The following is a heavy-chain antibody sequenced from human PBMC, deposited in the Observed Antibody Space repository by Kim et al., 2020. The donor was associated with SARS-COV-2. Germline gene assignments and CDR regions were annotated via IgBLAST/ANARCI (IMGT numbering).Heavy chain of an antibody. CDR2: IYYSGTS. D-gene: IGHD2-2*02. CDR1: GGSIDRSSYY. J-gene: IGHJ4*02. CDR3: ARHEWSCSSTSCYRGGADS. Sequence: SETLSLTCTVSGGSIDRSSYYWSWIRQPPGKGLEWVGSIYYSGTSYYKSSLKSRVTISVDTSKNQFSLKLSSVTAADTAVYYCARHEWSCSSTSCYRGGADSWGQGTLVTVSS. V-gene: IGHV4-39*01.